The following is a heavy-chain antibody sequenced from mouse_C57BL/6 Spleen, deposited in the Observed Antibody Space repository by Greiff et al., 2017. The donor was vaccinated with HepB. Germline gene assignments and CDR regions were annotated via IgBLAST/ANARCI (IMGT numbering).Heavy chain of an antibody. J-gene: IGHJ3*01. CDR1: GYTFTDYY. CDR2: IYPGSGNT. D-gene: IGHD2-4*01. CDR3: ARSIYYDYDPFAY. V-gene: IGHV1-76*01. Sequence: QVQLKESGAELVRPGASVKLSCKASGYTFTDYYINWVKQRPGQGLEWIARIYPGSGNTYYNEKFKGKATLTAEKSSSTAYMQLSSLTSEDSAVYFCARSIYYDYDPFAYWGQGTLVTVSA.